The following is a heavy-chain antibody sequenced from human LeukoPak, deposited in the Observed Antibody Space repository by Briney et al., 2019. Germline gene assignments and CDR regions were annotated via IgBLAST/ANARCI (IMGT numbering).Heavy chain of an antibody. V-gene: IGHV4-4*07. D-gene: IGHD2-2*01. J-gene: IGHJ4*02. CDR2: IYNSGSP. CDR1: GGSITNYY. CDR3: ANHLACGSTSCPPFDD. Sequence: SETLSLTGTVSGGSITNYYWSWIRQPAGKGLEWIGHIYNSGSPKYNPSLKSRLTMSMDTSKNQFSLRLSSVTAADTAVYYCANHLACGSTSCPPFDDWGQGTLVTVSS.